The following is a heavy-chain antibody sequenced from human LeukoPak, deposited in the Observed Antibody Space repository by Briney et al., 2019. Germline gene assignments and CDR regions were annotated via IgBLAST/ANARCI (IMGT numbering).Heavy chain of an antibody. J-gene: IGHJ5*02. CDR3: ARFLVYCGGDCYSGWFDP. CDR1: GGSISSYY. D-gene: IGHD2-21*02. Sequence: SETLSLTCTVSGGSISSYYWSWIRQPAGKGLEWIGRIYTSGSTNYNPSLKSRVTMSVDTSKNQFSLKLSSVTAADTAVYYCARFLVYCGGDCYSGWFDPWGQGTLVTVSS. CDR2: IYTSGST. V-gene: IGHV4-4*07.